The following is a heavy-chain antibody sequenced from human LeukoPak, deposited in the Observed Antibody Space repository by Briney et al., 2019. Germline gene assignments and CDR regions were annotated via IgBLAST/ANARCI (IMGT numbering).Heavy chain of an antibody. J-gene: IGHJ4*02. CDR3: ARGELGEFDY. CDR2: SSHGESP. CDR1: GYSISRSYY. D-gene: IGHD1-26*01. Sequence: SETLSLTCDVSGYSISRSYYWSWIRQLPGKGLEWLGSSSHGESPSYNPSLKSRISISVDTPKNQFSLRLISATAADSGVYYCARGELGEFDYWGQGRLVTVSS. V-gene: IGHV4-38-2*01.